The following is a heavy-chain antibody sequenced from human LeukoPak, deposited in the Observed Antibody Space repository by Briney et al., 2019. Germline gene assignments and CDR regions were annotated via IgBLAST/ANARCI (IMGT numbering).Heavy chain of an antibody. D-gene: IGHD6-19*01. CDR1: GGSFSSYY. Sequence: SETLSFTCTVSGGSFSSYYWSWIRQPPGKGLEWIGYIYYSGSTNYNPSLKSRVTISVDTSKNQFSLKLSSVTAADTAVYYCAREGSSGWYSHGNWFDPWGQGTLVTVSS. CDR2: IYYSGST. CDR3: AREGSSGWYSHGNWFDP. V-gene: IGHV4-59*01. J-gene: IGHJ5*02.